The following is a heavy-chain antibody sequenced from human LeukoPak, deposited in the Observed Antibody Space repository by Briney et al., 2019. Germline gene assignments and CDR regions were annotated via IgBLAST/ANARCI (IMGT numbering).Heavy chain of an antibody. D-gene: IGHD4-17*01. CDR1: GGSISSYH. CDR3: ARAYDYGSSNWFDP. V-gene: IGHV4-4*07. Sequence: SETLSLTCTASGGSISSYHWSWIRQPAGKGLEWIGRIYNSGSTNYNPSLKSRVTMSVDTSKNQFSLKLSSVTAADTAVYYCARAYDYGSSNWFDPWGQGTLVTVSS. CDR2: IYNSGST. J-gene: IGHJ5*02.